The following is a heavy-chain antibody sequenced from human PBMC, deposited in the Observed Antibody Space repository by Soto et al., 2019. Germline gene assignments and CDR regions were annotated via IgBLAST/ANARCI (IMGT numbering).Heavy chain of an antibody. CDR3: AKEKRVPITGTTHAPQIRPLGVGNFDY. D-gene: IGHD1-7*01. CDR1: GFTFSSYA. CDR2: ISGSGGST. Sequence: EVQLLESGGGLVQPGGSLRLSCAASGFTFSSYAMSWVRQAPGKGLEWVSAISGSGGSTYYADSVKGRFTISRDNSKNTLYMQMNSLRAEDTAVYYCAKEKRVPITGTTHAPQIRPLGVGNFDYWGQGNLVNVSS. V-gene: IGHV3-23*01. J-gene: IGHJ4*02.